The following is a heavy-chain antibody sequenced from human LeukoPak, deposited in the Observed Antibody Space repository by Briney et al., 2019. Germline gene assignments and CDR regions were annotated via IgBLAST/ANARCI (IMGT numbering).Heavy chain of an antibody. Sequence: PGGSLRLSCAASGFTFSSYAMHWVRQAPGKGLEYVSAISSNGGSTYYANSVKGRFTISRDNSRNTLYLQMSSLRAEDAAVYYCVKDNSGSGDYWVQGTLVTVSS. D-gene: IGHD3-10*01. CDR3: VKDNSGSGDY. CDR1: GFTFSSYA. CDR2: ISSNGGST. V-gene: IGHV3-64*01. J-gene: IGHJ4*02.